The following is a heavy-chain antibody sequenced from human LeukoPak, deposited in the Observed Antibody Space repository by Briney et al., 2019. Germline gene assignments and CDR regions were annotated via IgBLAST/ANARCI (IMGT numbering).Heavy chain of an antibody. CDR3: AKAPVTTCSGAYCYPFDY. Sequence: GGSLRLSCAASGFTFSRNWMHWVRQGPGKGLVWVSRINSDGSRISYADSVKGRFTISRDSSKNTLYLQMNSLRAGDAAVYYCAKAPVTTCSGAYCYPFDYWSQGTLVTVSS. CDR1: GFTFSRNW. J-gene: IGHJ4*02. V-gene: IGHV3-74*01. D-gene: IGHD2-15*01. CDR2: INSDGSRI.